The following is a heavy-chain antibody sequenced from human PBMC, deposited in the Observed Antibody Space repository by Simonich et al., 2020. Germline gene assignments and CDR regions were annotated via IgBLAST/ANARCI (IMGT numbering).Heavy chain of an antibody. CDR3: ARWAYSSSYFDY. J-gene: IGHJ4*02. D-gene: IGHD6-6*01. CDR1: GGSISSSSYY. Sequence: QLQLQESGPGLVKPSETLSLTCTVSGGSISSSSYYWGWIRQPPGKGLEWIGSIYYSGSTSYNPSRKSRVTISVDTSKNQFSLKLSSVTAADTAVYYCARWAYSSSYFDYWGQGTLVTVSS. V-gene: IGHV4-39*01. CDR2: IYYSGST.